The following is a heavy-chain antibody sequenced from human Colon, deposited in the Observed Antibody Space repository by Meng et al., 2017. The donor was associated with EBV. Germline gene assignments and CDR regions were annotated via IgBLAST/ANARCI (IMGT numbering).Heavy chain of an antibody. J-gene: IGHJ4*02. CDR2: IYYSGST. V-gene: IGHV4-31*03. CDR3: ARVSSGWDYFDY. Sequence: QEPDPGSVMPSHTPALTCSVSGGSVSSGGYYWTWIRQHPGKGLEWFGHIYYSGSTFYNPSLKRRVIISIDTSKNQFSLNLRSVTAADTAVYYCARVSSGWDYFDYWGQGTLVTVSS. CDR1: GGSVSSGGYY. D-gene: IGHD6-19*01.